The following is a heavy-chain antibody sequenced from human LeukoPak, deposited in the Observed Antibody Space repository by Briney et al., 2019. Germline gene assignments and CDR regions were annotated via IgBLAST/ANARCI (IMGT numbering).Heavy chain of an antibody. Sequence: GGSLRLSCAASGFTFSNYAMHWVRQAPGKGLEWVTFIRYDGSNKYYAESVKGRFTISRDNSKNTLYLQMSSLRAEDTAVYYCAKAIHSSSSGVVDYWGQGTLVTVSS. J-gene: IGHJ4*02. CDR2: IRYDGSNK. D-gene: IGHD6-6*01. CDR3: AKAIHSSSSGVVDY. V-gene: IGHV3-30*02. CDR1: GFTFSNYA.